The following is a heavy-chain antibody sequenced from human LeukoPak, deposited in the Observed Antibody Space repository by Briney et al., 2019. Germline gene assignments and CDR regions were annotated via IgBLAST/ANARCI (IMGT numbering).Heavy chain of an antibody. CDR3: ARECTDIRLDY. CDR2: ISYDGSNK. V-gene: IGHV3-30-3*01. CDR1: GFTFSSYA. J-gene: IGHJ4*02. Sequence: GRSLRLSCAASGFTFSSYAMHWVRQAPGKGLEWVAVISYDGSNKYYADSVKGRFTISRDNSKNTLYLQMNSLRAEDTAVYYCARECTDIRLDYWGQGTLVTVSS. D-gene: IGHD2-15*01.